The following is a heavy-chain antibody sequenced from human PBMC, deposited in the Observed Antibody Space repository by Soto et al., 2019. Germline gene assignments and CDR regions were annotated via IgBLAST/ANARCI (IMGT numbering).Heavy chain of an antibody. J-gene: IGHJ6*02. CDR3: ARVGRYCSGGSCYSYYYYGMDV. V-gene: IGHV4-59*01. CDR1: GGSISSYY. Sequence: SETLSLTCTVSGGSISSYYWSWIRQPPGKGLEWIGYIYYSGSTNYNPSLKSRVTISVDTSKNQFSLKLSSVTAADTAVYYCARVGRYCSGGSCYSYYYYGMDVWGQGTTVTVSS. D-gene: IGHD2-15*01. CDR2: IYYSGST.